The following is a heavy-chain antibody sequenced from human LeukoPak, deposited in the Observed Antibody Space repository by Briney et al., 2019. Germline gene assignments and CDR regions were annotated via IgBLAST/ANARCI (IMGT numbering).Heavy chain of an antibody. Sequence: PGGSLRLSCAASGFTFSSYGMYWVRQAPGKGLEWVAVISYDGSNKYYADSVKGRFTISRDNSKNTLYLQMNSLRAEDTAVYYCAKGPRYFDWSDAFDIWGQGTMVTVSS. V-gene: IGHV3-30*18. D-gene: IGHD3-9*01. CDR3: AKGPRYFDWSDAFDI. CDR1: GFTFSSYG. J-gene: IGHJ3*02. CDR2: ISYDGSNK.